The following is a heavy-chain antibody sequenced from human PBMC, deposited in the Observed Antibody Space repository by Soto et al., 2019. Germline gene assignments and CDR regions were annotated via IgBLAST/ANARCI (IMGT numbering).Heavy chain of an antibody. CDR3: ARMSYGDYVDY. J-gene: IGHJ4*02. CDR1: GFTFSNYW. Sequence: EVQVVESGGGLVQHGGSLRRSCAASGFTFSNYWMTWVRQAPGKGLEWGANINPDGSETYYVDSVKGRFTISRDNAKNSLYLHMYGLKAEDTAMYYCARMSYGDYVDYWGQGTLVTVSS. D-gene: IGHD4-17*01. V-gene: IGHV3-7*04. CDR2: INPDGSET.